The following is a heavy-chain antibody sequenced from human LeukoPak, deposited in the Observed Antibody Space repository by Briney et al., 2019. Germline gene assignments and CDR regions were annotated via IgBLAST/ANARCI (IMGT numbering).Heavy chain of an antibody. Sequence: ASVKVSCKXSGGTFSSYAISWVRQAPRQGLEWMGRIIPIFGTANYAQKFQGRVTITTDESTSTAYMELSSLRSEDTAVYYCARVGGDGYNLVFQHWGQGTLVTVSS. J-gene: IGHJ1*01. CDR2: IIPIFGTA. CDR1: GGTFSSYA. V-gene: IGHV1-69*05. CDR3: ARVGGDGYNLVFQH. D-gene: IGHD5-24*01.